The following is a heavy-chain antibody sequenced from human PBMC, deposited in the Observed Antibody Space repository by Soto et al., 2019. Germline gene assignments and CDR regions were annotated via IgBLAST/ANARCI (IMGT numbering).Heavy chain of an antibody. CDR3: ARAMSTVTTDWFDP. D-gene: IGHD4-17*01. V-gene: IGHV4-30-4*01. Sequence: QVQLQESGPGLVKPSQTLSLTCTVSGSSISSGDYYWTWIRQPPGKGLAWIGCIHYSGSTYYNPSLKSRVTISVDTSKNQFSLKVSSVTAADTAVYYCARAMSTVTTDWFDPWGQGTLVTVSS. CDR2: IHYSGST. J-gene: IGHJ5*02. CDR1: GSSISSGDYY.